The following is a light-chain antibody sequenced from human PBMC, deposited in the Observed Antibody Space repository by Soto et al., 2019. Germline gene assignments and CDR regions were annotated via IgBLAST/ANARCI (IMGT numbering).Light chain of an antibody. CDR3: QQYGSSPYVT. V-gene: IGKV3-20*01. CDR2: GAS. Sequence: EIVLTQSPGTLSLSPGERATLSCRASQSVSSSYLAWYQQKPGQAPRLLLYGASSRATGIPDRFSGGGSGTDFTLTISRLEPEDFAVYYCQQYGSSPYVTFGQGTKVEIK. CDR1: QSVSSSY. J-gene: IGKJ1*01.